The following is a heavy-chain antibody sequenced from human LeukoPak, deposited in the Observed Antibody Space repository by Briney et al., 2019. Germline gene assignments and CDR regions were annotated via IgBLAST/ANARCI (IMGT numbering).Heavy chain of an antibody. CDR2: ISGSGGST. CDR3: ARKEGYSSAWYWDN. V-gene: IGHV3-23*01. J-gene: IGHJ4*02. Sequence: GGSLRLSCAASGFTFTDYAMTWVRQAPGKGLEWVSAISGSGGSTYYADSVKGRFTISRDNSENTLYLQMNTLRAEDTAVYYCARKEGYSSAWYWDNWGQGTLVTVSS. CDR1: GFTFTDYA. D-gene: IGHD6-19*01.